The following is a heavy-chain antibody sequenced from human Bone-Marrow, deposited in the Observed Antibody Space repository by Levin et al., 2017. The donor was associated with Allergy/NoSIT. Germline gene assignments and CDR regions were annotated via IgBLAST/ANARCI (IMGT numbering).Heavy chain of an antibody. J-gene: IGHJ6*04. D-gene: IGHD6-19*01. CDR1: GFTVSSTY. CDR3: VRASPRGQWLTYGTYDYYMDV. V-gene: IGHV3-53*01. Sequence: GESLKISCAASGFTVSSTYMTWVRQAPGKGLEWVSVIYSGGTIYYADSVKGRFTISRDNSKNTVFLQMNSLRAEDTAIYYCVRASPRGQWLTYGTYDYYMDVWGKGTTVTVSS. CDR2: IYSGGTI.